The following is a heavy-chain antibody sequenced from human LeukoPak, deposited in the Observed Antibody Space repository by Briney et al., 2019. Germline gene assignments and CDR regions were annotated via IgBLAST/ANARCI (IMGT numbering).Heavy chain of an antibody. CDR3: ARGDYDFWSGYSIPNWFDP. CDR1: GGTFSSYA. V-gene: IGHV1-69*05. J-gene: IGHJ5*02. Sequence: SVKVSCKASGGTFSSYAISWVRQAPGQGLEWMGRIIPIFGTANYAQKFQGRVTMTRNTSISTAYMELSSLRSEDTAVYYCARGDYDFWSGYSIPNWFDPWGQGTLVTVSS. D-gene: IGHD3-3*01. CDR2: IIPIFGTA.